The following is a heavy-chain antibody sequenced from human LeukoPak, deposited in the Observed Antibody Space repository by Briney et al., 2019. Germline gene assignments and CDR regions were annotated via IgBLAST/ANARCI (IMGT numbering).Heavy chain of an antibody. Sequence: SETLSLTCTVSGGSISSGGYYWSWIRQHPGKGLEWIGYIYYSGSTYYNPSLKSRVTISVDTSKNQFSLKVSSVTAADTAVYYCTRNRGYYVNDYWGQGILVTVSS. V-gene: IGHV4-31*03. CDR2: IYYSGST. CDR1: GGSISSGGYY. D-gene: IGHD1-26*01. J-gene: IGHJ4*02. CDR3: TRNRGYYVNDY.